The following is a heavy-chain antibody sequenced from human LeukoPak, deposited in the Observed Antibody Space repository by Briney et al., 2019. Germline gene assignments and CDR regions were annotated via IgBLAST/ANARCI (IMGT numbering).Heavy chain of an antibody. CDR1: RFTFSDYS. Sequence: GGSLRLSCAASRFTFSDYSMNWVRQAPGKGLEWVGFISSETYGGTAEYAASVKGRFIISRDDSKSIAYLQMNSLKTEDTAVYYCTRDQTPYYWGQGTLVTVSS. CDR2: ISSETYGGTA. CDR3: TRDQTPYY. J-gene: IGHJ4*02. V-gene: IGHV3-49*04.